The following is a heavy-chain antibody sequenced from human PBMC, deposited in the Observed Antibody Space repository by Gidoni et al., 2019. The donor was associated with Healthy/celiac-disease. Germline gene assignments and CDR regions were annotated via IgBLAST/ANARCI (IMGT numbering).Heavy chain of an antibody. CDR2: IDPSDSYT. V-gene: IGHV5-10-1*03. J-gene: IGHJ5*02. CDR3: ASTGSAGFDP. Sequence: DVQLVQSVAEVNKPGEFLSISFTGSGYSFPSYWISWVRQMHGKGLEWMGRIDPSDSYTNYSPSLQGHVTISADKSISTAYLKWSSLKASDTAMYYCASTGSAGFDPWGQGTLVTVSS. CDR1: GYSFPSYW.